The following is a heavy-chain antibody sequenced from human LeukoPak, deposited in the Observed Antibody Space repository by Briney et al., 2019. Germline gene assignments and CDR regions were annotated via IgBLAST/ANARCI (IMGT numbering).Heavy chain of an antibody. CDR1: GGSISSGDYY. Sequence: PSETLSLTCTVSGGSISSGDYYWSWIRQPPGKGLEWIGYIYYSGSTYYNPSLKSRVTISVDTSKNQFSLKLSSVTAADTAVYYCARGAAPYYDFWSGFQGGNWFDPWGQGTLVTVSS. CDR2: IYYSGST. J-gene: IGHJ5*02. CDR3: ARGAAPYYDFWSGFQGGNWFDP. V-gene: IGHV4-30-4*01. D-gene: IGHD3-3*01.